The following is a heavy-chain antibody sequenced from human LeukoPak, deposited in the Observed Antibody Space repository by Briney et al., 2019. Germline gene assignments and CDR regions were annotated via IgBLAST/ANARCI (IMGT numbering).Heavy chain of an antibody. V-gene: IGHV3-30-3*01. J-gene: IGHJ3*02. CDR3: AREGTVTTDAFDI. CDR1: GFTFSSYA. Sequence: GRSLRLSCAASGFTFSSYAMHWVRQAPGKGLEWVAVISYDGSNKYYADSVKGRFTISRDNSKNTLYLQMNRLRAEDTAVYYCAREGTVTTDAFDIWGQGTMVTVSS. CDR2: ISYDGSNK. D-gene: IGHD4-17*01.